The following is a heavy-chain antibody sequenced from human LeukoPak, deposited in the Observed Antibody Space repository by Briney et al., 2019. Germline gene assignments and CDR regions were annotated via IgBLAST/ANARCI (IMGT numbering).Heavy chain of an antibody. Sequence: SETLSLTCTVSGYSISSGYYWAWILQPPRKGLERIGNIHHSGSTYYNPSLKSRVTISVDTSKNQFSLKLSSLTAADTAVYYCARAIYCSGGSCNSGNGMDVWGQGTTVTVSS. CDR2: IHHSGST. CDR1: GYSISSGYY. CDR3: ARAIYCSGGSCNSGNGMDV. J-gene: IGHJ6*02. V-gene: IGHV4-38-2*02. D-gene: IGHD2-15*01.